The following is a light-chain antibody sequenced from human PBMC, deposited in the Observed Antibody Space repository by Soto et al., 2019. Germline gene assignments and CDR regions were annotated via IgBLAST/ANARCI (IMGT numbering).Light chain of an antibody. CDR1: QSISIW. V-gene: IGKV1-5*03. J-gene: IGKJ1*01. Sequence: DIHMTQSPSTLSASVGDRVTITCRASQSISIWLAWYQQKPGRAPNLLIYGTSSLESGVPSRFSGSGSGTEFTLAISSLQPDDFATYYCQHDNDYSWTFGQGTKVVIK. CDR2: GTS. CDR3: QHDNDYSWT.